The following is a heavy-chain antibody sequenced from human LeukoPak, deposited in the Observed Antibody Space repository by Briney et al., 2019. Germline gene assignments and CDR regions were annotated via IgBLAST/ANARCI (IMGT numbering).Heavy chain of an antibody. CDR2: IYYSGST. V-gene: IGHV4-30-4*08. CDR1: GGSISSGDYY. D-gene: IGHD1-26*01. CDR3: AGGGELLPQNDY. J-gene: IGHJ4*02. Sequence: SQTLSLTCTVSGGSISSGDYYWRWIRQPPGKGLEWIGYIYYSGSTYYNPSLKSRVTISVDTSKNQFSLKLSSVTAAATAVYYCAGGGELLPQNDYWGQGTLVTVSS.